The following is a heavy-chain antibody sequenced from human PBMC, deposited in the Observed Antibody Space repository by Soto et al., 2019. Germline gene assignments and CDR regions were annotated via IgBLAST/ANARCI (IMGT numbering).Heavy chain of an antibody. J-gene: IGHJ3*02. V-gene: IGHV1-2*02. D-gene: IGHD3-3*01. CDR1: GYTFTVYY. CDR3: ASYDFWSGPGAFDI. Sequence: ASVKVSCKASGYTFTVYYMHCVLQAPGQGLEWMGWINPNSGGTNYAQKFQGRVTMTRDTSISTAYMELSRLRSDDTAVYYCASYDFWSGPGAFDIWGQGTMVTVSS. CDR2: INPNSGGT.